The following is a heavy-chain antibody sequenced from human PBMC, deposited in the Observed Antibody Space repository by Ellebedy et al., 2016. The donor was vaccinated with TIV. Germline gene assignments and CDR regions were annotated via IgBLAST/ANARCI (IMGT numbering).Heavy chain of an antibody. CDR1: GFTFSSYS. D-gene: IGHD3-22*01. Sequence: GESLKISXAASGFTFSSYSMNWVRQAPGKGLEWVSYISSTTSTIYYADSVKGRFTISRDNAKNSPYLQMNSLRAEDTAVYYCARGYYDSSGYEHFDYWGQGTLVTVSS. CDR3: ARGYYDSSGYEHFDY. V-gene: IGHV3-48*04. CDR2: ISSTTSTI. J-gene: IGHJ4*02.